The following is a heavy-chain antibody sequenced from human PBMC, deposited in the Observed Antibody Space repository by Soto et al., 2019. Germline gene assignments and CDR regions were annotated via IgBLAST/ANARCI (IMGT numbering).Heavy chain of an antibody. CDR2: LYDVDGS. Sequence: PGGSLRLSCAAFGLTISGKKYLAWVRQAPGKGLEWVSALYDVDGSFYADSVKGRFTTSSDSSKTTVYLQMNDLRPDDTAVYYCATWHEREHAYDVWGQGTTVTVSS. CDR1: GLTISGKKY. CDR3: ATWHEREHAYDV. J-gene: IGHJ3*01. D-gene: IGHD1-1*01. V-gene: IGHV3-53*01.